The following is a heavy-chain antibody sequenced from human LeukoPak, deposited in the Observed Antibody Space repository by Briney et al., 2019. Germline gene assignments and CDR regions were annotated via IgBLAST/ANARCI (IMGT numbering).Heavy chain of an antibody. CDR3: ARDDSSGEPYFDY. D-gene: IGHD3-22*01. CDR1: GFTFSSYS. CDR2: ISSSSSYI. J-gene: IGHJ4*02. V-gene: IGHV3-21*01. Sequence: PGGSLRLSCAASGFTFSSYSMNWVRQAPGKGLEWVSSISSSSSYIYYADPVKGRFTISRDNAKNSLYLQMNSLRAEDTAVYYCARDDSSGEPYFDYWGQGTLVTVSS.